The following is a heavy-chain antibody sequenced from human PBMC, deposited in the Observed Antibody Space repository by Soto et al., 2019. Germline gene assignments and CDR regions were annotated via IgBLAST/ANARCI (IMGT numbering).Heavy chain of an antibody. V-gene: IGHV4-31*03. D-gene: IGHD6-6*01. CDR2: IYYSGSS. CDR3: ARDRGGAARHFDY. Sequence: QVQLQESGPGLVKPSQTLSLTCTVSGGSISSGGYYWSWIRQHPGKGLEWIGYIYYSGSSYYNPSIKSRVTISVDTPRNQFSLELSSVTAAETAVYYCARDRGGAARHFDYWGQGTLVTVSS. J-gene: IGHJ4*02. CDR1: GGSISSGGYY.